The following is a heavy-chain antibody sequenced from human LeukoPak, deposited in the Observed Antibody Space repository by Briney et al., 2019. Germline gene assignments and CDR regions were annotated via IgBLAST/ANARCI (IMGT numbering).Heavy chain of an antibody. V-gene: IGHV1-18*01. Sequence: ASVKVSCKASGYTFTSYGISWVRQAPGQGLEWMGWISAYNGNTNYAQKFQGRVTITADKSTSTAYMELSSLRSEDTAVYYCASGLKTVTLDYWGQGTLVTVSS. J-gene: IGHJ4*02. D-gene: IGHD4-17*01. CDR2: ISAYNGNT. CDR1: GYTFTSYG. CDR3: ASGLKTVTLDY.